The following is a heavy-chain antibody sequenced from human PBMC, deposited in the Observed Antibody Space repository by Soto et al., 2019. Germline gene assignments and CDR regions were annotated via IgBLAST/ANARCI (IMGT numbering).Heavy chain of an antibody. Sequence: SETLSLTCLVSGYSITSDFYWGWIREPPGKGLEWIGSIYHSGTTYSDPSLRSRLTISVDTSKNQLSLKLSSATAADTAVYYCARSMYSTSAQLYYGMDVWGQGTTVTVSS. CDR2: IYHSGTT. CDR1: GYSITSDFY. V-gene: IGHV4-38-2*01. J-gene: IGHJ6*02. CDR3: ARSMYSTSAQLYYGMDV. D-gene: IGHD6-6*01.